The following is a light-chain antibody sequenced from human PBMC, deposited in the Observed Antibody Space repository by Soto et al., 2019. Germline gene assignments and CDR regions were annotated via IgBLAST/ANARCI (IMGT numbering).Light chain of an antibody. Sequence: DIQLTQSPSSLSSSVGDRATLTCRASQDINSYLNWYQQKPGKAPKLLIFDASSGETGVPSRFSGSGSGTHFTFTITSLEPEDMATYHCQQYEERPPTFGGGTRVEIK. CDR2: DAS. V-gene: IGKV1-33*01. CDR3: QQYEERPPT. CDR1: QDINSY. J-gene: IGKJ4*01.